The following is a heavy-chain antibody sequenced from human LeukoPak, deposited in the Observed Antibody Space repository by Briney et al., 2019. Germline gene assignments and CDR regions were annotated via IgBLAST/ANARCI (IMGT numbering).Heavy chain of an antibody. J-gene: IGHJ6*03. D-gene: IGHD3-9*01. CDR2: INPNSGGT. CDR1: GYTFTGYY. V-gene: IGHV1-2*02. Sequence: ASVKVSCKASGYTFTGYYMHWVRQAPGQGLEWMGWINPNSGGTNYAQKFQGRVTMNRDTSISTAYMELSRLRSDDTFFFQAENGIRFFAWLPPMAYYMDVWGKGTTVTISS. CDR3: ENGIRFFAWLPPMAYYMDV.